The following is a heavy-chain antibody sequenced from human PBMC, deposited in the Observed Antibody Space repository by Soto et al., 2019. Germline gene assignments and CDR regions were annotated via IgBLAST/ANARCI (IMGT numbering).Heavy chain of an antibody. CDR3: ARVRQNYFGSGSLDY. D-gene: IGHD3-10*01. CDR2: IYHSGGT. J-gene: IGHJ4*02. V-gene: IGHV4-30-2*01. Sequence: QLQLQESGPGLVKPSQTLSLTCAVSGGSISSGGYSWSWIRQPPGKGLEWIGYIYHSGGTYYNPSLESRVTISRDRSQNQFSLKLTSVTAADTAVYYCARVRQNYFGSGSLDYWGQGTLVTVSS. CDR1: GGSISSGGYS.